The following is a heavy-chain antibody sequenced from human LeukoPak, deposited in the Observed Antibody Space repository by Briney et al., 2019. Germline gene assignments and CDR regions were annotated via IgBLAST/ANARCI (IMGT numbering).Heavy chain of an antibody. Sequence: SETLSLTCTVSGCSISSYYWSWIRQPPGKELEGIGYSYFSGCTNYNPSLKSRVNISVDTSKNQFSLKLSSVTAADTAVYYCARVITMVRGVSSWFDPWGQGTLVTVSS. CDR1: GCSISSYY. D-gene: IGHD3-10*01. V-gene: IGHV4-59*01. J-gene: IGHJ5*02. CDR3: ARVITMVRGVSSWFDP. CDR2: SYFSGCT.